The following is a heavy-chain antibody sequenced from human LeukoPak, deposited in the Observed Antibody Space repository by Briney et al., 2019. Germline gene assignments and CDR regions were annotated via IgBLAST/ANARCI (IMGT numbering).Heavy chain of an antibody. V-gene: IGHV4-39*07. D-gene: IGHD1-20*01. CDR3: ARLYRKTYKWNDQPDY. CDR1: GGSISSSSYY. J-gene: IGHJ4*02. CDR2: IYYSGTT. Sequence: SETLSLTCTVSGGSISSSSYYWGWIRQPPGTGLEWIGTIYYSGTTYYNPSLKSRVTISVDTSKNQLSLKLTSVTAADTAVYYCARLYRKTYKWNDQPDYWGQGTLVTVSS.